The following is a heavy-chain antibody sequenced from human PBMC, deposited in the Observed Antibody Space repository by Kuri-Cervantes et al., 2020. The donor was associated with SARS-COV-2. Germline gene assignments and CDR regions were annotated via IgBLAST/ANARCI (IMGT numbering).Heavy chain of an antibody. CDR3: AKDLGHYGSGSDAFGY. J-gene: IGHJ4*02. CDR2: ISGSGGST. Sequence: GESLKIPCAASGFTFSNYAVSWVRQAPGKGLEWVSLISGSGGSTYYADSVKGRFTISRDNSKNTLYLQMNSLRAEDTAVYYCAKDLGHYGSGSDAFGYWGQGTLVTVSS. CDR1: GFTFSNYA. V-gene: IGHV3-23*01. D-gene: IGHD3-10*01.